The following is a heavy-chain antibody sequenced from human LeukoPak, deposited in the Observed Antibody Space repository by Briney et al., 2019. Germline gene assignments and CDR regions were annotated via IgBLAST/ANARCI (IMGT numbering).Heavy chain of an antibody. D-gene: IGHD2-2*01. CDR1: GYSISSGYY. V-gene: IGHV4-38-2*02. CDR3: ARGYCSSTSCPHWFDP. Sequence: NPSETLSLTCTVSGYSISSGYYWGWIRQPPGKGLEWIGSIYHSGSTYYNPSLKSRVTISVDTSKNQFSLKLSSVTAADTAVYYCARGYCSSTSCPHWFDPWGQGTLVTVSS. J-gene: IGHJ5*02. CDR2: IYHSGST.